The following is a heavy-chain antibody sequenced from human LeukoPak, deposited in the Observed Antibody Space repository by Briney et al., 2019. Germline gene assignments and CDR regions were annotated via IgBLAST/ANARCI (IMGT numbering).Heavy chain of an antibody. J-gene: IGHJ2*01. D-gene: IGHD3-10*01. V-gene: IGHV3-30*02. Sequence: GGCLRLSCAASGFTFSSYGMHWVRQAPGKGLEWVAFIRYDGSNKYYADSVKGRFTISRDNSKNTVYLQMNSLRGEDTAVYFCAKPGRGDGDYWYFDLWGRGTLVTVSS. CDR1: GFTFSSYG. CDR3: AKPGRGDGDYWYFDL. CDR2: IRYDGSNK.